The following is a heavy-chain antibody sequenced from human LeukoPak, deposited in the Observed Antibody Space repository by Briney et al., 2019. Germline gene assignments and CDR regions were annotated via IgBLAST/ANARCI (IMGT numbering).Heavy chain of an antibody. J-gene: IGHJ5*02. CDR1: GFTFSIYA. CDR2: ISGGGHII. CDR3: ARERQQYNWKEFDP. D-gene: IGHD1-20*01. V-gene: IGHV3-23*01. Sequence: GGSPRLSCAASGFTFSIYAMSWIRQAPGKGLEWVSAISGGGHIIYYADSVKGRFTISRDDSKNTLYLQMNSLRAEDTAVYYCARERQQYNWKEFDPWGQGTLVTVSS.